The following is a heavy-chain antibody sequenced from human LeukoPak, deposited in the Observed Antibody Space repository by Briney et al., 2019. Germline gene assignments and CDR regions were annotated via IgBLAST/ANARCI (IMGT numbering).Heavy chain of an antibody. Sequence: GGSLRLSCAASGFTVSSNYMSWVRQAPGKGLEWVSVIYSGGSTYYADSVKGRFTISRHNSKNTLYLHMNSLRAEDTAVYYCAKEDSEGGPNWFDPWGQGTLVTVSS. V-gene: IGHV3-53*01. CDR3: AKEDSEGGPNWFDP. J-gene: IGHJ5*02. CDR2: IYSGGST. CDR1: GFTVSSNY. D-gene: IGHD1-14*01.